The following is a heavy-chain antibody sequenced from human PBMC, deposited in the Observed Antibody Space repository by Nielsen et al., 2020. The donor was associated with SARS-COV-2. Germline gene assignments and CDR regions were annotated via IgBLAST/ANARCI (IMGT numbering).Heavy chain of an antibody. J-gene: IGHJ5*02. V-gene: IGHV3-48*02. CDR1: GFTFSSYS. D-gene: IGHD1-7*01. Sequence: GGSLRLSCAASGFTFSSYSMNWVRQAPGKGLEWVSYISSSSSTIYYADSVKGRFTISRDNAKNSPYLQMNSLRDKDTAVYYCARDTGYNWNYEGWFDPWGQGTLVTVSS. CDR2: ISSSSSTI. CDR3: ARDTGYNWNYEGWFDP.